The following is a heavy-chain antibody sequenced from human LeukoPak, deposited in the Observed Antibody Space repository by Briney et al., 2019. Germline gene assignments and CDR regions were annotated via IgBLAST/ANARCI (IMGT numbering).Heavy chain of an antibody. D-gene: IGHD2-21*01. CDR2: IHHSGNT. CDR1: GASFSDYY. CDR3: ARQLGDRLLFDY. Sequence: SETLSLTCAVYGASFSDYYWSFIRQPPGKGLEWIGEIHHSGNTNYNPSLKSRVTISVDTSKNQFSLNLTSVTAADTAVYYCARQLGDRLLFDYWGQGTLVTVSS. J-gene: IGHJ4*02. V-gene: IGHV4-34*01.